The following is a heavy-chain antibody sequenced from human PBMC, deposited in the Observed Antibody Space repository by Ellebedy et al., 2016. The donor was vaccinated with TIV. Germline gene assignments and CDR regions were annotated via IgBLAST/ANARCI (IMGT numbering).Heavy chain of an antibody. CDR3: ARDDYDILTGYRWFDP. CDR2: IKQDGSEK. CDR1: GFTFSSYW. V-gene: IGHV3-7*01. D-gene: IGHD3-9*01. J-gene: IGHJ5*02. Sequence: GESLKISCAASGFTFSSYWMSWVRQAPGKGLEWVANIKQDGSEKYYVDSVKGRFTISRDNAKNSLYLQMNSLRAEDTAVYYCARDDYDILTGYRWFDPWGQGTLVTVSS.